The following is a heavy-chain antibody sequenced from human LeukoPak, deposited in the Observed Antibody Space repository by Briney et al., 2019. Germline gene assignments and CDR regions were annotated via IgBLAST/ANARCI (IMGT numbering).Heavy chain of an antibody. CDR1: GFTFSSYS. Sequence: GGSLRLSCAASGFTFSSYSMNWVRQAPGKGLEWVSYISSSSSTIYYADSVEGRFTISRDNAKNSLYLQMNSLRAEDTAVYYCARDSYYYDSSGYYEGPSDAFDIWGQGTMVTVSS. J-gene: IGHJ3*02. CDR2: ISSSSSTI. V-gene: IGHV3-48*01. CDR3: ARDSYYYDSSGYYEGPSDAFDI. D-gene: IGHD3-22*01.